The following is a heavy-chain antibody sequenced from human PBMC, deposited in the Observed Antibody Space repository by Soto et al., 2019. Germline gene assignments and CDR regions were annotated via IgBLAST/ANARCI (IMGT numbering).Heavy chain of an antibody. J-gene: IGHJ4*02. V-gene: IGHV3-21*01. CDR1: GFTFSSYS. D-gene: IGHD3-10*01. Sequence: GGSLRLSCAASGFTFSSYSMNWVRQAPGKGLEWVSSISSSSSYIYYADSVKGRFTISRDNAKNSLYLQMNSLRAEDTAVYYCARELLWFGESIPPPGYWGQGTLVTVSS. CDR3: ARELLWFGESIPPPGY. CDR2: ISSSSSYI.